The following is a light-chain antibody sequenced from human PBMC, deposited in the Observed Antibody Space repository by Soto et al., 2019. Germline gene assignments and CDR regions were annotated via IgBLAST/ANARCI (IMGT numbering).Light chain of an antibody. CDR3: SSYAGSNNRV. CDR2: EVS. CDR1: SSDVGGYNY. J-gene: IGLJ1*01. Sequence: QSVLTQPPSASGSPGQSVTISCTGTSSDVGGYNYVSWYQRHPGKAPKLMIYEVSKRPSGVPDRFSGSKSGNTASLTVSGLQAEDEADYYCSSYAGSNNRVFGTGTKLTVL. V-gene: IGLV2-8*01.